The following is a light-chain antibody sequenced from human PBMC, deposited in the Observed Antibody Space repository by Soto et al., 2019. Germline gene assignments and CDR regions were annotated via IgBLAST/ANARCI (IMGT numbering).Light chain of an antibody. CDR3: QYLNGAPTIT. J-gene: IGKJ5*01. CDR2: AAY. Sequence: DIQLTQSPSFLSASVGDRVTITCRASQDVSDYLAWYQHAPGKAPNLLIYAAYTLQSGVPSRFSGSGSGTEFSLTITSLQPEDFATYYCQYLNGAPTITFGPGTRLDVK. CDR1: QDVSDY. V-gene: IGKV1-9*01.